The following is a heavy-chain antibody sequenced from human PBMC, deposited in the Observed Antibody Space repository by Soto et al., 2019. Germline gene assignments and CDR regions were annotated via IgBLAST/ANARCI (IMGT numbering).Heavy chain of an antibody. CDR2: VSNDGRNE. CDR3: AKTITTSGDGTGRGALTDN. Sequence: QVQLVESGGGVVQPGRSLRLSCAASGFTFSVYGMHWVRQAPGKGLEWVGVVSNDGRNEHYADSVRGRFTVSRDNSKNTLYLQMNSLRAEDTAVYYCAKTITTSGDGTGRGALTDNWGQGALVTVSS. V-gene: IGHV3-30*18. D-gene: IGHD3-3*01. CDR1: GFTFSVYG. J-gene: IGHJ4*02.